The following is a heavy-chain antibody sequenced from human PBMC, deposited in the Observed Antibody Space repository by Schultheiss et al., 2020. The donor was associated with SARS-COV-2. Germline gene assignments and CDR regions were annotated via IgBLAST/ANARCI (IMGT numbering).Heavy chain of an antibody. D-gene: IGHD1-26*01. CDR3: ARDRGGSYANYYGMDV. V-gene: IGHV1-46*01. J-gene: IGHJ6*02. Sequence: ASVKVSCKASGYTFTSYYMHWVRQAPGQGLEWMGIINPSGGSTSYAQKFQGRVTMTRDTSTSTVYMELSSLRSEDTAVYYCARDRGGSYANYYGMDVWGQGTTVTVSS. CDR2: INPSGGST. CDR1: GYTFTSYY.